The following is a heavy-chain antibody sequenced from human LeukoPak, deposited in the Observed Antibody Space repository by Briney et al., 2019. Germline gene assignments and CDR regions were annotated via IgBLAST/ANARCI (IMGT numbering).Heavy chain of an antibody. J-gene: IGHJ6*03. CDR2: SNPSGGST. D-gene: IGHD3-10*01. V-gene: IGHV1-46*01. CDR1: GYTFTSHY. Sequence: ASVKVSCKASGYTFTSHYIHWVRQGPGQGPEWMGVSNPSGGSTTNAQKFQGRVTMTRDTSTSTVYMELSSLRSEDTAIYYCARARGSGSYYGHDYYYYHYMDVWGKGTTVTVSS. CDR3: ARARGSGSYYGHDYYYYHYMDV.